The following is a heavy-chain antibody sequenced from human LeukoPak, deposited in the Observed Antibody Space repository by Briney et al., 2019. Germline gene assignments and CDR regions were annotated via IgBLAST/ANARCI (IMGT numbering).Heavy chain of an antibody. CDR1: GYTFTSYG. CDR3: ARRVVRGPRLGYYGMDV. Sequence: VSMKVSCKASGYTFTSYGISWVRQAPGQGLEWMGWISAYNGNTNYAQKLQGRVTMTTDTSTSTAYMELRSLRSDDTAVYYCARRVVRGPRLGYYGMDVWGQGTTVTVSS. D-gene: IGHD3-10*01. CDR2: ISAYNGNT. V-gene: IGHV1-18*01. J-gene: IGHJ6*02.